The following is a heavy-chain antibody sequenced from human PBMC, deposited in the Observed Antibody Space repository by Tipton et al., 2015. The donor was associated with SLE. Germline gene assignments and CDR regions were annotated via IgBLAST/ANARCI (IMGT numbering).Heavy chain of an antibody. D-gene: IGHD2-8*01. Sequence: TLSLTCTVSGGSISSGDYYWSWIRQPPGKGLEWIGYIYTSGSTNYNPSLKSRVTISVDTSKNQFSLKLSSVTAADTAVYYCAARYAYNYYYGMDVWGQGTTVTVSS. CDR2: IYTSGST. CDR1: GGSISSGDYY. V-gene: IGHV4-30-4*01. J-gene: IGHJ6*02. CDR3: AARYAYNYYYGMDV.